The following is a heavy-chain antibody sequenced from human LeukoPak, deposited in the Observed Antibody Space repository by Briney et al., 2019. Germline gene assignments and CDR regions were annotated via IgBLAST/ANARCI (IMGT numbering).Heavy chain of an antibody. CDR1: GFTVSSNY. CDR3: ATAGSSELLWDYAMDV. V-gene: IGHV3-53*04. D-gene: IGHD3-10*01. J-gene: IGHJ6*02. Sequence: PGTSLRLSCAASGFTVSSNYMSWVRQAPGKGLEWVSLIYAGGSTYYADAVKGRFTISRHNSKNTLHLQMNSLRVEDTAVYYCATAGSSELLWDYAMDVWGQGATVTVSS. CDR2: IYAGGST.